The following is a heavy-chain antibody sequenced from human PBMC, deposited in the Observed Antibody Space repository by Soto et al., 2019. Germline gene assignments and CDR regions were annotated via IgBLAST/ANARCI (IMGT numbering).Heavy chain of an antibody. D-gene: IGHD2-21*01. J-gene: IGHJ6*03. V-gene: IGHV3-23*01. CDR3: ALFRGPYIAYYSIDV. CDR1: GFTFGTYA. CDR2: ISGSGRTT. Sequence: EVQLLESGGGLVQPGGSLRLSCAASGFTFGTYAMKWLRQAPGRGLEWVSFISGSGRTTYYADSVKGRFTVSRDNSQNTMYLQMNCRRAEDTALYYCALFRGPYIAYYSIDVWGKGTTVTVAS.